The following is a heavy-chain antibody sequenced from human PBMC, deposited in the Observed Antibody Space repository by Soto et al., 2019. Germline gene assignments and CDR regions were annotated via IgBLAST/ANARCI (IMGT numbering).Heavy chain of an antibody. D-gene: IGHD3-22*01. Sequence: SETLSLTXTVSGGSVSSGSYYWSWIRQPPGKGLEWIGYIYYSGSTNYNPSLKSRVTISVDTSKNQFSLKLSSVTAADTAVYYCARDEYYYDSSGYSDWGQGTLVTVSS. CDR3: ARDEYYYDSSGYSD. CDR2: IYYSGST. V-gene: IGHV4-61*01. J-gene: IGHJ4*02. CDR1: GGSVSSGSYY.